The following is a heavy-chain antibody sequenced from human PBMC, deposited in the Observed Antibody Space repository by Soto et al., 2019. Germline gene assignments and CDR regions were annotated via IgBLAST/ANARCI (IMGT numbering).Heavy chain of an antibody. D-gene: IGHD2-21*02. J-gene: IGHJ6*02. V-gene: IGHV3-15*07. CDR1: GFTFSNVL. Sequence: GGSLILSCAASGFTFSNVLMNWVRPAPGKGLEWVGRIKSKTDGGTTDYAAPVKGRFTILRDDSKNTLYLQMNSLKTEDTAVYYCTTDLVTAPLGYGMDVWVQGTTVTVSS. CDR3: TTDLVTAPLGYGMDV. CDR2: IKSKTDGGTT.